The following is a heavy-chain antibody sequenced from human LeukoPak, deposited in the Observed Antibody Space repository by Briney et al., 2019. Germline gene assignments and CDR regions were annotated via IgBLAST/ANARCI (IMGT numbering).Heavy chain of an antibody. D-gene: IGHD5-18*01. Sequence: PGRSLRLSCAASGFTFSSYAMHWVRQAPGKGLEWVAVISYGGSNKYYADSVKGRFTISRDNSKNTLYLQMNSLRAEDTAVYYCARERYSYGPSGFDYWGQGTLVTVSS. CDR3: ARERYSYGPSGFDY. CDR1: GFTFSSYA. J-gene: IGHJ4*02. V-gene: IGHV3-30*04. CDR2: ISYGGSNK.